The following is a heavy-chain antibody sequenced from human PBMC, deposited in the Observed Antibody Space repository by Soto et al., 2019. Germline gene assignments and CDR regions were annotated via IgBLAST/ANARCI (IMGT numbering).Heavy chain of an antibody. Sequence: QVQLVQSGAEVKKPGASVKVSCKASGYTFTSYAMHWVRQAPGQRLEWMGWINAGNGNTKYSQKFQGRVTITRDTSVSSAYMELSSLRSEDTAVYYCARGLGLYYFDYWGQGPLVTVSS. V-gene: IGHV1-3*01. CDR2: INAGNGNT. CDR3: ARGLGLYYFDY. D-gene: IGHD1-26*01. J-gene: IGHJ4*02. CDR1: GYTFTSYA.